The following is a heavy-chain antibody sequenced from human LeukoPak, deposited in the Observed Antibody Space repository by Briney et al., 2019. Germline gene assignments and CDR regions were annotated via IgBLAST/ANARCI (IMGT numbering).Heavy chain of an antibody. CDR1: GYTFTGYY. CDR2: INPNSGGT. Sequence: ASVKVSCKASGYTFTGYYMHWVRQAPGQGLGWMGWINPNSGGTNNEQKFQGRVTMTRDTSISTAYVELSRLRFDDTAVYYCARGDVDTAMVTPDYWGQGTPVTVSS. CDR3: ARGDVDTAMVTPDY. V-gene: IGHV1-2*02. D-gene: IGHD5-18*01. J-gene: IGHJ4*02.